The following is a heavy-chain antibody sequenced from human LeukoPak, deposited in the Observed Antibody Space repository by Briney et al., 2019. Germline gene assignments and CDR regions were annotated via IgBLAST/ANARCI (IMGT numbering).Heavy chain of an antibody. CDR3: AKDSSLRSWFGELFN. CDR1: GFTFSSYT. V-gene: IGHV3-23*01. J-gene: IGHJ4*02. Sequence: GGSLRLSCEASGFTFSSYTINWVRQAPGKGLEWVSSISSSGDYTYYADSVKGRFTISRDNSMNTLYLQMNSLRAEDTAIYYCAKDSSLRSWFGELFNWGQGTLVTVSS. CDR2: ISSSGDYT. D-gene: IGHD3-10*01.